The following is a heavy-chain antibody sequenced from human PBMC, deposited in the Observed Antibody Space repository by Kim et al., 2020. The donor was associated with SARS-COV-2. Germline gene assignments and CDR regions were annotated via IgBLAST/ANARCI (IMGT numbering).Heavy chain of an antibody. V-gene: IGHV3-23*01. Sequence: ANSVKGRLTISRDNSKNTLYRQRSSLGAEETALYYCAKGVVAATEGYLDYWGRGTLVTVAS. CDR3: AKGVVAATEGYLDY. D-gene: IGHD2-15*01. J-gene: IGHJ4*02.